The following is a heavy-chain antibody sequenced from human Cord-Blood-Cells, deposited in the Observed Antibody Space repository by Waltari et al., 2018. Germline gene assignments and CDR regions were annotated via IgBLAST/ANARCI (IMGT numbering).Heavy chain of an antibody. CDR3: ARVVSGYDSSGYYDAFDI. CDR1: GGTFSSYA. V-gene: IGHV1-69*01. D-gene: IGHD3-22*01. Sequence: QVQLVQSGAEVKKPGSSVKVSCKASGGTFSSYAISWVRQAPGQGLEWMGGIIPIFVTANYSQKVQGRVTITADESTSTAYMELSSLRSEDTAVYYCARVVSGYDSSGYYDAFDIWGQGTMVTVSS. J-gene: IGHJ3*02. CDR2: IIPIFVTA.